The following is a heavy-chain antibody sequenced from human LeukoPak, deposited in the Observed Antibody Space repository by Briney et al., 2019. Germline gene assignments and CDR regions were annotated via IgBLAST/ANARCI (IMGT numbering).Heavy chain of an antibody. J-gene: IGHJ1*01. Sequence: SETLSLTCAVYGGSFSGYYWSWIRQPPGKGLEWIGEINHSGSTNYHPSLKSRVTISVDKSKNQFSLKLSSVTAADTAVYYCARLKYDYDASGYRAEYFQHWGQGTLVTVSS. CDR2: INHSGST. D-gene: IGHD3-22*01. CDR1: GGSFSGYY. CDR3: ARLKYDYDASGYRAEYFQH. V-gene: IGHV4-34*01.